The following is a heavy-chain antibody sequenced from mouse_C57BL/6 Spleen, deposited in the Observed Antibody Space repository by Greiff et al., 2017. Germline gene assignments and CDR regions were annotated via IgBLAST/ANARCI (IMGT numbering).Heavy chain of an antibody. Sequence: VKLQQPGAELVKPGASVKMSCKASGYTFTSYWITWVKQRPGQGLEWIGDIYPGSGSTNYNEKFKSKATLTVDTSSSTAYMQLSSLTSEDSAVYYCARPNYGSSYFDYWGQGTTLTVSS. V-gene: IGHV1-55*01. CDR3: ARPNYGSSYFDY. CDR1: GYTFTSYW. D-gene: IGHD1-1*01. J-gene: IGHJ2*01. CDR2: IYPGSGST.